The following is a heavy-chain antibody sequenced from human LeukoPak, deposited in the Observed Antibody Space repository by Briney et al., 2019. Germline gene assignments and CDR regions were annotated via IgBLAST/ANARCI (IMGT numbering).Heavy chain of an antibody. V-gene: IGHV4-39*01. CDR1: GGSISSSSYY. D-gene: IGHD4-17*01. J-gene: IGHJ4*02. CDR2: IHYSGST. CDR3: ARLTTVAYYFDY. Sequence: SETLSLTCTVSGGSISSSSYYWGWIRQPPGKGLEWIGSIHYSGSTYYNPSLKSRVTISVDTSKNQFSLKLSSVTAADTAVYYCARLTTVAYYFDYWGQGTLVTVSS.